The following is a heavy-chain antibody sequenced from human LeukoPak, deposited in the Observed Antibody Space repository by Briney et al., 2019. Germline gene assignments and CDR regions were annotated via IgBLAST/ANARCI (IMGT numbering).Heavy chain of an antibody. D-gene: IGHD4-17*01. CDR1: GASISSGGYS. J-gene: IGHJ4*02. V-gene: IGHV4-30-2*01. CDR3: ARAPTVTSNGFDF. CDR2: IYHSGGT. Sequence: SETLSLTCAVSGASISSGGYSWSWIRQPPGKGLEWIGYIYHSGGTYYNPSLKSRVTISVDRSKNQFSLKLNSVTAADTAVYYCARAPTVTSNGFDFWGQGTLVTVSS.